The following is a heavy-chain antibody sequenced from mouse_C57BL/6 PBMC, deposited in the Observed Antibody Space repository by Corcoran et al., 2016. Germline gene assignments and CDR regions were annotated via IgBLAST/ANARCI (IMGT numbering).Heavy chain of an antibody. Sequence: QIQLVQSGPELKKPGETVKISCKASGYTFTTYGMSWVKQAPGKGLKWMGWINTYSGVPTYADDFKGRFAFSLETSASTAYLQINNLKNEDTATYFGARIYDGYYPAWFAYWGQGTLVTVSA. CDR2: INTYSGVP. D-gene: IGHD2-3*01. CDR1: GYTFTTYG. V-gene: IGHV9-3*01. CDR3: ARIYDGYYPAWFAY. J-gene: IGHJ3*01.